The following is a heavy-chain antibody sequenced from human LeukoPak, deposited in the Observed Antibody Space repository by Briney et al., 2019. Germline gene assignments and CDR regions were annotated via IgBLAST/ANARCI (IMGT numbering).Heavy chain of an antibody. CDR3: AKLRAGSLAAGDY. D-gene: IGHD6-13*01. CDR2: ISGSGGST. J-gene: IGHJ4*02. CDR1: GFTFSSYA. Sequence: GGSLRLSCAASGFTFSSYAMSWVRQAPGKGLEWVSAISGSGGSTYYADSVKGRFTISRDNSKNTLYLQMNSLRAEDTAIYYCAKLRAGSLAAGDYWGQGTLVTVSS. V-gene: IGHV3-23*01.